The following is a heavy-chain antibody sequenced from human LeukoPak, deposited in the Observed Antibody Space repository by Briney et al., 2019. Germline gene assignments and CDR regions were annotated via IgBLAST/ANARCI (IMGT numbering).Heavy chain of an antibody. D-gene: IGHD2-15*01. CDR1: GFTFSSYS. CDR3: ARDRGYCSGGSCYFGHYFDY. CDR2: ISSSSSYI. J-gene: IGHJ4*02. V-gene: IGHV3-21*01. Sequence: PGGSLRLSCAASGFTFSSYSMNWVRQAPGKGLEWVSSISSSSSYIYYADSVKGRFTISRDNAKNSLYLQMNSLRAEDTAVYYCARDRGYCSGGSCYFGHYFDYWGQGTLVTVSS.